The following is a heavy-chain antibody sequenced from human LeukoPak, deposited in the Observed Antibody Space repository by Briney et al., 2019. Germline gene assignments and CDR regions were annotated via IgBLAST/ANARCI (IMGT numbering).Heavy chain of an antibody. J-gene: IGHJ4*02. CDR3: ARISSSSYHYFDY. CDR1: GGTFSSYA. D-gene: IGHD6-6*01. V-gene: IGHV1-69*05. CDR2: IIPIFGTA. Sequence: SVKVSCKASGGTFSSYAFSWVRQAPGQGLEWMGRIIPIFGTADYAQKFQGRITITTDESTSTAYMELSSLRSEDTAVYYCARISSSSYHYFDYWGQGTLVTVSS.